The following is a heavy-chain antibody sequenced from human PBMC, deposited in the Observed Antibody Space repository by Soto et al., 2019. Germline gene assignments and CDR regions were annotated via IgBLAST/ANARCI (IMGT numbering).Heavy chain of an antibody. CDR2: ISGSGGST. Sequence: GGSLRLSCAASGFTFSSYAMSWVRQAPGKGLEWVSAISGSGGSTYYADPVKGRFTISRDNSKNTLYLQMNSLRAEDTAVYYCAKDPTTYYDFWSGYWPKASFDYWGQGTLVTVSS. CDR3: AKDPTTYYDFWSGYWPKASFDY. J-gene: IGHJ4*02. CDR1: GFTFSSYA. D-gene: IGHD3-3*01. V-gene: IGHV3-23*01.